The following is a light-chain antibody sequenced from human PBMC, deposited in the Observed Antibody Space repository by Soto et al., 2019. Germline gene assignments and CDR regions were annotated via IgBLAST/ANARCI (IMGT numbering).Light chain of an antibody. V-gene: IGLV1-44*01. CDR1: SSNVGSNI. CDR3: AAWDGSRNGAV. CDR2: STN. J-gene: IGLJ3*02. Sequence: QSVLTQPPSASGTPGQWVTISCTGSSSNVGSNIVNWYQQLPGTAPKVLIYSTNKRPSGVPDRFSGSKSGTSASLAISGLQSEDEADYYCAAWDGSRNGAVFGGGTQLTVL.